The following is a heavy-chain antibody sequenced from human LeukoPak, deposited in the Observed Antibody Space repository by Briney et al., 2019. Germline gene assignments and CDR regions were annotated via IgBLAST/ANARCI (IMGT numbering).Heavy chain of an antibody. CDR2: INPDSGGT. J-gene: IGHJ4*02. V-gene: IGHV1-2*02. CDR1: GYTFTDYY. CDR3: ARKAGGSYRLDY. D-gene: IGHD1-26*01. Sequence: ASVKVSCKASGYTFTDYYIHWVRQAPGQGPEWMGWINPDSGGTTYAQKFQGRVTMTRDTSISTAYMELTRLRSDDTAMYYCARKAGGSYRLDYWGQGTLVTVSS.